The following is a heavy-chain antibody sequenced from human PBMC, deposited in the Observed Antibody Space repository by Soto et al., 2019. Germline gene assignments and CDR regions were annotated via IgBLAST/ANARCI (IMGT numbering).Heavy chain of an antibody. J-gene: IGHJ6*02. CDR2: IYSGGST. CDR1: GFTVSSNY. Sequence: GSLRLSCAASGFTVSSNYMSWVRQAPGKGLEWVSVIYSGGSTYYADSVKGRFTISRDNSKNTLYLQMNSLRAEDTAVYYCARTAAAGYYGMDVWGQGTTVTVSS. CDR3: ARTAAAGYYGMDV. V-gene: IGHV3-66*01. D-gene: IGHD6-13*01.